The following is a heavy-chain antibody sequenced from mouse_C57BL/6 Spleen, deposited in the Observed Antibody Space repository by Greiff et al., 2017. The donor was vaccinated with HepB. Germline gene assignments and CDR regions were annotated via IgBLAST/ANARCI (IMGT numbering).Heavy chain of an antibody. Sequence: VQLQQSGAELVKPGASVKLSCKASGYTFTSYWMHWVKQRPGRGLEWIGRIDPNSGGTKYNEKFKSKATLTVDKPSSTAYMQLSSLTSEDSAVYYCATPTVVAPYAMDYWGQGTSVTVSS. J-gene: IGHJ4*01. CDR2: IDPNSGGT. D-gene: IGHD1-1*01. V-gene: IGHV1-72*01. CDR3: ATPTVVAPYAMDY. CDR1: GYTFTSYW.